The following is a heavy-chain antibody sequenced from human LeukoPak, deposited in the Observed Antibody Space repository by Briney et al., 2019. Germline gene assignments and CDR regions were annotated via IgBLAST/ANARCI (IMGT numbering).Heavy chain of an antibody. J-gene: IGHJ3*02. CDR3: ARGVGQDAFDI. CDR2: IYSGGNT. Sequence: GGSLRLSCAASGFTIRSNYMSWVRQTPGKGLEWVSVIYSGGNTYYADSVKGRFTFSKDNSKNTLYLQMTNLRVEDTAVYYCARGVGQDAFDIWGQGTMVTVSS. CDR1: GFTIRSNY. V-gene: IGHV3-53*01. D-gene: IGHD1-26*01.